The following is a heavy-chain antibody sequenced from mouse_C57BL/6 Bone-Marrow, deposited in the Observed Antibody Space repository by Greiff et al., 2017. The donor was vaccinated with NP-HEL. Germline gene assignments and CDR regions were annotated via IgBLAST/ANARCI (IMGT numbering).Heavy chain of an antibody. CDR3: ARYGDYYGSSPYYFDY. CDR1: GYSITSDY. CDR2: ISYSGST. J-gene: IGHJ2*01. V-gene: IGHV3-8*01. Sequence: EVQLQESGPGLAKPSQTLSLPCSVTGYSITSDYWNWIRKFPGNKLEYIGYISYSGSTYYNPSLKSRISITRDTSKNQYYLQLNSVTTEDTATYYCARYGDYYGSSPYYFDYWGQGTTLTVSS. D-gene: IGHD1-1*01.